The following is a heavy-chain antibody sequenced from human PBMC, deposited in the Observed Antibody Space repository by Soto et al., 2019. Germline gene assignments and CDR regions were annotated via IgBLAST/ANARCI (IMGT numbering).Heavy chain of an antibody. D-gene: IGHD4-17*01. V-gene: IGHV4-39*01. CDR2: IYYSGST. J-gene: IGHJ4*02. CDR3: ASRFSYGDYLFDY. Sequence: SETLSLTCTVSGGSISSSSYYWGWIRQPPGKGLEWIGSIYYSGSTYYNPSLKSRVTISVDTSKNQFSLKLSSVTAAETAVYYCASRFSYGDYLFDYWGQGTLVTVS. CDR1: GGSISSSSYY.